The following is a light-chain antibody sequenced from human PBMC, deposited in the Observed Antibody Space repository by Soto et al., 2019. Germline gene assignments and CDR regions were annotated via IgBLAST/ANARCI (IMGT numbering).Light chain of an antibody. CDR1: QSVSSSY. CDR3: PQYGSSPWT. Sequence: EIGLTQSPGTLSLSPGERATLSCRASQSVSSSYLAWYQQKPGQAPRLLIYGASSRATGIPDRFSGSGSGTDFTLTISRLEPEDFAVYYCPQYGSSPWTFGQGPKVEIK. CDR2: GAS. J-gene: IGKJ1*01. V-gene: IGKV3-20*01.